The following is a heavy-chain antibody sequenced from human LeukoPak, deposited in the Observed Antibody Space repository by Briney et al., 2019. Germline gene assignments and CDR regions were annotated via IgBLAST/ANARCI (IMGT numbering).Heavy chain of an antibody. J-gene: IGHJ4*02. D-gene: IGHD3-16*02. V-gene: IGHV3-49*04. CDR3: TTWGSYRYTVVSDY. CDR1: GFTFGDYA. CDR2: IRSKAYGGTT. Sequence: GGPLRLSCTASGFTFGDYAMSWVRQAPGKGLEWVGFIRSKAYGGTTEYAASVKGRFTISRDDSKSIAYLQMNSLKTEDTAVYYCTTWGSYRYTVVSDYWGQGTLVTVSS.